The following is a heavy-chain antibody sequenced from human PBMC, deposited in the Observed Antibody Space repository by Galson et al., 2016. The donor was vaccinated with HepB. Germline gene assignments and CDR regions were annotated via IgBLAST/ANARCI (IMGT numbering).Heavy chain of an antibody. CDR3: ASEIRHSGTRTDFDH. CDR1: GFIFSTSA. J-gene: IGHJ4*02. V-gene: IGHV1-58*01. D-gene: IGHD1-26*01. Sequence: SVKVSCKASGFIFSTSAVQWVRQARGQRLEWIGWIDVGSGRTNYAQQFQERVTVSWDMSKSIVYMEMSSLRSDDTAVYYCASEIRHSGTRTDFDHWGQGTLVTVSS. CDR2: IDVGSGRT.